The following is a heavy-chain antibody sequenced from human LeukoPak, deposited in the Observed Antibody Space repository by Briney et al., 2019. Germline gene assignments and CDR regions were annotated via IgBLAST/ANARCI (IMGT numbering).Heavy chain of an antibody. D-gene: IGHD6-13*01. Sequence: GGSLRLSCAASGFTFSSYGMNRVRQAPGKGLEWVAVISFDGSDKYYADSVKGRFTISRDNSKNTLYLQMNSLRAEDTAVYYCTKELIPAAGTRPYYYYAMDVWGQGTTVPVSS. J-gene: IGHJ6*02. CDR2: ISFDGSDK. V-gene: IGHV3-30*18. CDR1: GFTFSSYG. CDR3: TKELIPAAGTRPYYYYAMDV.